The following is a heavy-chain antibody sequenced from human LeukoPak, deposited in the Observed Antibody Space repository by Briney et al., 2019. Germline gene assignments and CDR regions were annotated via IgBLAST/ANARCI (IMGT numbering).Heavy chain of an antibody. CDR3: ARVSMVRGVT. D-gene: IGHD3-10*01. CDR2: ISGSGGST. CDR1: GFTFSSYA. Sequence: GGSLRLSCAASGFTFSSYAMSWVRQAPGKGLEWVSAISGSGGSTYYADSVKGRFTISRDNDKNSLYLQMNSLTAEDTAVYYCARVSMVRGVTWGQGTLVTVSS. J-gene: IGHJ4*02. V-gene: IGHV3-23*01.